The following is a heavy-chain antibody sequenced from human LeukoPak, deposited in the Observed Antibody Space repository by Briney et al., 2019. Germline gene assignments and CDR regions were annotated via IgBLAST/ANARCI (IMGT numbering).Heavy chain of an antibody. J-gene: IGHJ4*02. Sequence: PGGSLRLSCAASGFTFSSYAMSWVRQAPGKGLEWVSAISGSGGSTYYADSVKGRFTISRDNSKNTLYLQMNSLRAEDTAVYYCANGKSSGWRSLYYFDYWGQGTLVTVSS. D-gene: IGHD6-19*01. CDR2: ISGSGGST. V-gene: IGHV3-23*01. CDR3: ANGKSSGWRSLYYFDY. CDR1: GFTFSSYA.